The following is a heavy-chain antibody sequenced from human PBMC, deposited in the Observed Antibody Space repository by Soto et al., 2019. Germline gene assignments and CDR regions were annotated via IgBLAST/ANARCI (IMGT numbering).Heavy chain of an antibody. D-gene: IGHD2-2*01. V-gene: IGHV3-7*01. CDR2: IKQDGSEK. J-gene: IGHJ6*02. Sequence: PGGSLRLSCAASGFTFSSYWMSWVRQAPGKGLEWVANIKQDGSEKYYVDSVKGRFTISRDNAKNSLYLQMNSLRAEDTAVYYCARVGPAAIYYYGMDVWGQGTTVTVSS. CDR1: GFTFSSYW. CDR3: ARVGPAAIYYYGMDV.